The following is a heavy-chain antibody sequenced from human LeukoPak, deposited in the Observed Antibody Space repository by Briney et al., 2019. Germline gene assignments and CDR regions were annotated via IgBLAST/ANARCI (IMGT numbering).Heavy chain of an antibody. Sequence: PGGSLRLSCAASGFTFSSYWMHWVRQAPGKGPVWVSRINSDGTGTMYADSVKGRFTISRDNAKNTLYLQMNSLRAEDTAVYYCVKVSGSHDFDYWGQGTLVTVSS. CDR1: GFTFSSYW. V-gene: IGHV3-74*03. CDR3: VKVSGSHDFDY. D-gene: IGHD1-26*01. CDR2: INSDGTGT. J-gene: IGHJ4*02.